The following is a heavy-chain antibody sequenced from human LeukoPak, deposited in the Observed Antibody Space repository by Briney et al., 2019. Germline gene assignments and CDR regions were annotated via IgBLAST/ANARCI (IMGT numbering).Heavy chain of an antibody. Sequence: SETLSLTCTVSGGSIKPYYWSWIRQPPGKGLEWIGEINHSGSTNYNPSLKSRVTISVDTSKNQFSLKLSSVTAADTAVYYCARRRRGYSYGYYYYGMDVWGQGTTVTVSS. CDR1: GGSIKPYY. CDR2: INHSGST. V-gene: IGHV4-34*01. D-gene: IGHD5-18*01. CDR3: ARRRRGYSYGYYYYGMDV. J-gene: IGHJ6*02.